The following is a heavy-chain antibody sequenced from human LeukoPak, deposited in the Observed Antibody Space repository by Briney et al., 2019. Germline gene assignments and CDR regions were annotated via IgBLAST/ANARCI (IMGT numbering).Heavy chain of an antibody. D-gene: IGHD3-10*01. CDR1: GCTFTGYA. J-gene: IGHJ6*03. CDR3: AKDRQGFGFGEQLDYYYMDV. Sequence: GGSLRLSCAASGCTFTGYAMSWVRQVPGKGLEWVSVISGSGGSTYYADSVKGRFTISRDNSKNTLYLQMNSLRAEDTAVYYCAKDRQGFGFGEQLDYYYMDVWGKGTTVTVSS. CDR2: ISGSGGST. V-gene: IGHV3-23*01.